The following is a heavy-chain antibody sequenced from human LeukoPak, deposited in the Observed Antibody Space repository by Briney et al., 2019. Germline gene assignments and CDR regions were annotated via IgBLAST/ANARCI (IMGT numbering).Heavy chain of an antibody. CDR1: GFTFSNDW. CDR2: INTDGSTT. D-gene: IGHD1-26*01. Sequence: PGGCLRLSCAASGFTFSNDWMHWVRQALRKGVVWVSRINTDGSTTTYADSVKGRFTISRDNAKNTLYLQMNSLRVEDTAVYYCARGRGGSYHYWGQGTLVTVSS. J-gene: IGHJ4*02. CDR3: ARGRGGSYHY. V-gene: IGHV3-74*01.